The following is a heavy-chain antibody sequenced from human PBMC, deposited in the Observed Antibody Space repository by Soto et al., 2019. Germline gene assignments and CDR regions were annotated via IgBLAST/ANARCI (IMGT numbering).Heavy chain of an antibody. CDR3: ARRYGGNFDY. CDR1: GGSISSYY. J-gene: IGHJ4*02. Sequence: SETLSLACTVSGGSISSYYWSWIRQPPGKGLEWIGYIYYSGSTNYNPSLKSRVTISVDTSKNQFSLKLSSVTAADTALYYCARRYGGNFDYWAQRTLVTVSS. D-gene: IGHD1-26*01. V-gene: IGHV4-59*08. CDR2: IYYSGST.